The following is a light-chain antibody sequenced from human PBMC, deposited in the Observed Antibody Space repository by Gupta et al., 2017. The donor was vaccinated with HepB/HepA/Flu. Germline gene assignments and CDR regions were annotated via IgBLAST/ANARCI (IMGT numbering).Light chain of an antibody. J-gene: IGLJ2*01. Sequence: SALTQPASVSGSPGQSITISCTGTSSDVGGYDYVSWYQQPPGKAPKLMIYDVSNRPAGVSSRFSASKAGNTASLTISGRKEEDDADYYCSSDTSSSNLVFGGGTKLTVL. CDR1: SSDVGGYDY. CDR2: DVS. CDR3: SSDTSSSNLV. V-gene: IGLV2-14*03.